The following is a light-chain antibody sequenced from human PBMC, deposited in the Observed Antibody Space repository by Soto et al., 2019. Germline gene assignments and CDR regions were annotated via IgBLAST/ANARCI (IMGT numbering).Light chain of an antibody. J-gene: IGKJ1*01. Sequence: DIQMTQSPSTLSVSVGDRVTITCRASQTISSWLAWYQQKPGKAPKLLIYKASTLKSGVPSRFSGSGSGTEFTLTISSLQPDDFATYYCQRYNSYSEAFDQGTKVDIK. CDR1: QTISSW. V-gene: IGKV1-5*03. CDR3: QRYNSYSEA. CDR2: KAS.